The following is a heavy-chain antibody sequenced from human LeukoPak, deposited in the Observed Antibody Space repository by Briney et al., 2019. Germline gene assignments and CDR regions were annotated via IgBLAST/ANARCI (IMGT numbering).Heavy chain of an antibody. J-gene: IGHJ4*02. CDR3: ARAPSWGGLSSGSYYFDY. V-gene: IGHV1-8*03. CDR2: MNPNSGNT. D-gene: IGHD6-19*01. Sequence: ASVKVSCKASGYTFTNYDINWVRQATGQGLEWMGWMNPNSGNTGYAQKFQGRVTITRNTSITTAYMELSNLRSEDTAVYYCARAPSWGGLSSGSYYFDYWGQGTLVTVSS. CDR1: GYTFTNYD.